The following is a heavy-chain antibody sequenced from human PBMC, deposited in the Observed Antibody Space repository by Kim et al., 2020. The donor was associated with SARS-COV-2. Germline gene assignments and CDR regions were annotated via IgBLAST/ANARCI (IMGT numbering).Heavy chain of an antibody. J-gene: IGHJ2*01. CDR3: ARVRARYFDV. V-gene: IGHV1-18*04. D-gene: IGHD3-10*01. Sequence: ASVKVSCKASNFTFSNYGVAWIRQAPGQGLEWMGWISVFNGNTNYAQKFQDRVTITADTSTTTAHMELRTLKSDDSALYYCARVRARYFDVWGRGTLVIVSS. CDR2: ISVFNGNT. CDR1: NFTFSNYG.